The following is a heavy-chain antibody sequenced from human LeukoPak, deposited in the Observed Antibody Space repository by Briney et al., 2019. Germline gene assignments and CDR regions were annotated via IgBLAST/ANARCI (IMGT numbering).Heavy chain of an antibody. CDR3: AKGWTDAFDI. Sequence: GGSLRLSCVGSGFTFSSYGMNWVRQAPGKGLEWVSFISASTSSTYYADSVKGRFTVSRDNSKNTLYLQMNSLRAEDTAVYYCAKGWTDAFDIWGQGTMVTVSS. D-gene: IGHD2-15*01. CDR2: ISASTSST. CDR1: GFTFSSYG. J-gene: IGHJ3*02. V-gene: IGHV3-48*01.